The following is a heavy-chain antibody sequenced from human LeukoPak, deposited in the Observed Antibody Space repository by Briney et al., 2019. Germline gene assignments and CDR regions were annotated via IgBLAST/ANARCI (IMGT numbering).Heavy chain of an antibody. CDR3: AKDTRSYYYGSGKFGYAFDI. D-gene: IGHD3-10*01. J-gene: IGHJ3*02. CDR2: ISWNSGSI. Sequence: PGGSLRLSCAASGFTFDDYAMHWVRQAPGKGLERVSGISWNSGSIGYADSVKGRFTISRDNAKNSLYLQMNSLRAEDTALYYCAKDTRSYYYGSGKFGYAFDIWGQGTMVTVSS. V-gene: IGHV3-9*01. CDR1: GFTFDDYA.